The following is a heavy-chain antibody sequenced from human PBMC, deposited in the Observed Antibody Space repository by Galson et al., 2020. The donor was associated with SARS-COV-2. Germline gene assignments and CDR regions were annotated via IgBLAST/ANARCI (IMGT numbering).Heavy chain of an antibody. CDR2: IYNSETT. D-gene: IGHD4-17*01. CDR3: ARGPVTSNNWFDP. J-gene: IGHJ5*02. CDR1: GGSVSSYY. V-gene: IGHV4-59*02. Sequence: SETLSLTCTVSGGSVSSYYWSWIRQPPGEGVEWIGYIYNSETTHYSPSLVSRATISVDTSKNQCSLKLTSVTAADTAIYYCARGPVTSNNWFDPWGQGTLVTVSS.